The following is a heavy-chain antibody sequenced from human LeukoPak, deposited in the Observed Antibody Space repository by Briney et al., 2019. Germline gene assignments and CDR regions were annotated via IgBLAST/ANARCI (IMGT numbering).Heavy chain of an antibody. D-gene: IGHD3-22*01. CDR3: ASNYYHSSGYYYLGY. CDR1: GGSISSSNW. J-gene: IGHJ4*02. CDR2: IYHSGST. Sequence: PSETLSLTCAVSGGSISSSNWWSWVRPPPGKGLEWIGEIYHSGSTNYNPSLKSRVTISVDKSKNQFSLKLSSVTAADTAVYYCASNYYHSSGYYYLGYWGQGTLVTVSS. V-gene: IGHV4-4*02.